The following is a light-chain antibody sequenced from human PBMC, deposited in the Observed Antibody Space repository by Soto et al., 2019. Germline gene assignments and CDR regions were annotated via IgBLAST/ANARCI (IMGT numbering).Light chain of an antibody. CDR2: GAS. V-gene: IGKV3-11*01. Sequence: EIVLTQSPDTLSLSPGEGATLSCRASQSVTNSYLAWYQQKPGQAPRLLIYGASNRATGIPARFSGSGSGTDFTLTISSLEPEDFAVYYCQQRSNWPLTFGQGTRLEIK. J-gene: IGKJ5*01. CDR3: QQRSNWPLT. CDR1: QSVTNSY.